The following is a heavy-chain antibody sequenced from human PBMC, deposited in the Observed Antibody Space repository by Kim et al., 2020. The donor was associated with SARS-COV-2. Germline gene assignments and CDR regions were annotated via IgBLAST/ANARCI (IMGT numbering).Heavy chain of an antibody. CDR1: GFTFSSYA. CDR3: AKRESNNWSYFDY. V-gene: IGHV3-23*01. CDR2: VSCSGGSK. J-gene: IGHJ4*02. Sequence: GGSLRLSCAASGFTFSSYAMSWVRQAPGKGPEWVSLVSCSGGSKYHVDSVKGRFAISRDNSKKTPYLQMNSLRADDTALYYCAKRESNNWSYFDYWGQGTLVSVSS. D-gene: IGHD1-1*01.